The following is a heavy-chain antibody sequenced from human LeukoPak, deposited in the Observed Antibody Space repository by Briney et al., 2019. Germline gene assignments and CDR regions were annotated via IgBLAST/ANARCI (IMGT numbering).Heavy chain of an antibody. V-gene: IGHV4-34*01. CDR3: ARHEQWLIRFNH. Sequence: SETLSLTCAVYGGSFSGYYWSWIRQPPGKGLEWIGEINHSGSTNYNPSLKSRVTISVDTSKNQFSLKLRSVTAADTAVYYCARHEQWLIRFNHWGQGTLVTVSS. CDR1: GGSFSGYY. D-gene: IGHD6-19*01. CDR2: INHSGST. J-gene: IGHJ4*02.